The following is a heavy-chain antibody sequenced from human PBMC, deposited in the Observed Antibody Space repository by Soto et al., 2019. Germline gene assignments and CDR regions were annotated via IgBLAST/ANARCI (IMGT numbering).Heavy chain of an antibody. V-gene: IGHV3-23*01. CDR3: AKNQGVELVPLATVDWFDP. Sequence: PGGSLRLSCAASGFTFSSYAMSWVRQAPGKGLEWVSAISGSGGSTYYADSVKGRFTISRDNSKSTVYLVLNNLSAEDTAVYHCAKNQGVELVPLATVDWFDPWGQGSVVTVSS. CDR2: ISGSGGST. J-gene: IGHJ5*02. CDR1: GFTFSSYA. D-gene: IGHD1-26*01.